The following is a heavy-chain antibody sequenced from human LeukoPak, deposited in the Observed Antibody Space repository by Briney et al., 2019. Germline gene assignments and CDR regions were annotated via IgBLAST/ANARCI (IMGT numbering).Heavy chain of an antibody. V-gene: IGHV4-31*03. J-gene: IGHJ4*02. CDR2: IYYSGST. CDR1: GGSISSGGYY. Sequence: SQTLSLTCTVSGGSISSGGYYWSWIRQHPGKGLEWVGYIYYSGSTYYNPSLKSRVTISVDTSKNQFSLKLRSVTAADTAGYYCARNTAMDYFDYWGQGTLVTVSS. D-gene: IGHD5-18*01. CDR3: ARNTAMDYFDY.